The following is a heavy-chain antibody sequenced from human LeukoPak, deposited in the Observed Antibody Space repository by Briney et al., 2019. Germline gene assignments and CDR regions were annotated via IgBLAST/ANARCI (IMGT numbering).Heavy chain of an antibody. CDR2: IYTSGST. CDR1: GGSISSGSYY. V-gene: IGHV4-61*02. Sequence: SQTLSLTCTVSGGSISSGSYYWSWIRQPAGKGLEWIGRIYTSGSTNYNPSLKSRVTISVDTSKNQFSLKLSSVTAADTAVYYCAREHDSSGYLYYFDYWGQGTLVTVSS. CDR3: AREHDSSGYLYYFDY. J-gene: IGHJ4*02. D-gene: IGHD3-22*01.